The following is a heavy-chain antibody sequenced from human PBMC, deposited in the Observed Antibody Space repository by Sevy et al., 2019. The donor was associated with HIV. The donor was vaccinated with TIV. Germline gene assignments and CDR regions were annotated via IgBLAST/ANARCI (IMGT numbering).Heavy chain of an antibody. Sequence: GGSLRLSCAASGFTFSRYDMHWVRQATGKGLEWVSSIGTAGDTYYPGSVKGRFTISRENAKKSLYLQMNSMRAGDTAAYYCARGTRYSGSYYLGDDAFDIWGQGTMVTVSS. D-gene: IGHD1-26*01. CDR2: IGTAGDT. CDR3: ARGTRYSGSYYLGDDAFDI. V-gene: IGHV3-13*01. J-gene: IGHJ3*02. CDR1: GFTFSRYD.